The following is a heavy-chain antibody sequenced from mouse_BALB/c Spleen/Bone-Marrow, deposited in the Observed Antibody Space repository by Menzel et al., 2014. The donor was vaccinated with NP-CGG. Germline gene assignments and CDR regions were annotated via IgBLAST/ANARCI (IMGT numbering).Heavy chain of an antibody. V-gene: IGHV5-12*02. J-gene: IGHJ4*01. Sequence: DVMLVESGGGLVQPGGSLKLSCATSGFTFRDYYMYRVRQTPEKRLGWVAYISNGGGSTYYPDIVKGRFTISRDNAKNTLYLQMSRLKSEDTAMYYCARQGTLDYWGQGTSVTVSS. CDR3: ARQGTLDY. CDR2: ISNGGGST. CDR1: GFTFRDYY.